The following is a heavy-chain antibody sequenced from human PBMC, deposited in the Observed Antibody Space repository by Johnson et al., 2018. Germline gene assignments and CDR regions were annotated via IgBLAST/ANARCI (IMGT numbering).Heavy chain of an antibody. J-gene: IGHJ6*02. CDR3: ARDPRGGSGYPNYYYYGMDV. CDR1: GGTFSSYA. D-gene: IGHD3-3*01. Sequence: QVQLVQSGAEVKKXGSSVKVXCTASGGTFSSYAISWVRQAAGQGLEWMGGIIPIFDTATYAQKFQGRATITADESTSTAYMELSSLRSEDTAVYYCARDPRGGSGYPNYYYYGMDVWGQGTTVTVSS. CDR2: IIPIFDTA. V-gene: IGHV1-69*12.